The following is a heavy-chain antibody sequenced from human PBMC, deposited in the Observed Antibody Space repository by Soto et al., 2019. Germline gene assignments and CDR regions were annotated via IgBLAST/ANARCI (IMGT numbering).Heavy chain of an antibody. CDR3: ATSRILTTVIADDAFDI. J-gene: IGHJ3*02. CDR2: IIPIFGTA. V-gene: IGHV1-69*06. CDR1: GGTFSSYA. D-gene: IGHD4-17*01. Sequence: GASVKVSCKASGGTFSSYAISWVRQAPGQGLEWMGGIIPIFGTANYAQKFQGRVTVTEDTSTDTAYMELSSLRSEDTAVYYCATSRILTTVIADDAFDIWGQGTMVTVSS.